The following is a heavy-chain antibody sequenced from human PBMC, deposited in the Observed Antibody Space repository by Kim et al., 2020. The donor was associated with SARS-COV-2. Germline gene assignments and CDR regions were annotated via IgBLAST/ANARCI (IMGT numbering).Heavy chain of an antibody. Sequence: SVKVSCKASGGTFSSYAISWVRQAPGQGLEWMGGIIPIFGTANYAQKFQGRVTITADESTSTAYMELSSLRSEDTAVYYCARDPLTIFGVVIESSRYYYGMDVWGQGTTVTVSS. V-gene: IGHV1-69*13. D-gene: IGHD3-3*01. CDR3: ARDPLTIFGVVIESSRYYYGMDV. CDR2: IIPIFGTA. CDR1: GGTFSSYA. J-gene: IGHJ6*02.